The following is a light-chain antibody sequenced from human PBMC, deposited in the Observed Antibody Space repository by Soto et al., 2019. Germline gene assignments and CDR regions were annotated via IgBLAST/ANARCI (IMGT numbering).Light chain of an antibody. V-gene: IGKV3-11*01. CDR2: DAS. J-gene: IGKJ2*01. CDR3: QQRSNWPYT. Sequence: EIVLTRSPATLSLSPGERATLSCRASQSVSSFLAWYQQKAGQAPRLLIYDASNRATGIPARISGSGSGTDFTLTISSLEPEDFAVYYCQQRSNWPYTFGQGTKVEIK. CDR1: QSVSSF.